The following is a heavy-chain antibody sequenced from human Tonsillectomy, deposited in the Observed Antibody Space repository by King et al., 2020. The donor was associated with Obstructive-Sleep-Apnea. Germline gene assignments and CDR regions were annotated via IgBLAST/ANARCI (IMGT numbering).Heavy chain of an antibody. Sequence: QLVQSGAEVKKPGESLRISCKGSGYSFTSYWISWVRQMPGKGLEWMGRIDPSDSYTNYSPSFQGHVTISADKSISTAYLQWSSLKASDTAMYYCARPITGDHYYYYYGMDVWGQGTTVTVSS. V-gene: IGHV5-10-1*01. CDR1: GYSFTSYW. D-gene: IGHD1-20*01. CDR3: ARPITGDHYYYYYGMDV. J-gene: IGHJ6*02. CDR2: IDPSDSYT.